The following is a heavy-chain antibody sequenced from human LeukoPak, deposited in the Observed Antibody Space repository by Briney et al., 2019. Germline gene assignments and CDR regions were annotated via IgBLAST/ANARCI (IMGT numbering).Heavy chain of an antibody. Sequence: PGGSLRLSCAASGFTVSSYHMNWVRQAPGKGLEWVSYISSSSGTIYYADSVKGRFTTSRDNAKNSLYLQMNNLRDEDTAVYYCARGGSSCFDSWGQGTLVTVSS. D-gene: IGHD6-13*01. V-gene: IGHV3-48*02. CDR2: ISSSSGTI. CDR1: GFTVSSYH. J-gene: IGHJ4*02. CDR3: ARGGSSCFDS.